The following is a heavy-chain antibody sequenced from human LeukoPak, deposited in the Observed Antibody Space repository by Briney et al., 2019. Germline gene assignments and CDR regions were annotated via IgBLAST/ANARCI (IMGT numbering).Heavy chain of an antibody. CDR2: ISADGSVT. Sequence: PGGSLRLSYADSGFTFSRYWMHWVRQTPGKGLVWVSCISADGSVTRYADSVKGRFTISRDNTKGTLYLQMHSLRAEDTAVYYCATAGGDGSRMGFDPWGQGTLVTVSS. CDR3: ATAGGDGSRMGFDP. D-gene: IGHD2-15*01. V-gene: IGHV3-74*01. J-gene: IGHJ5*02. CDR1: GFTFSRYW.